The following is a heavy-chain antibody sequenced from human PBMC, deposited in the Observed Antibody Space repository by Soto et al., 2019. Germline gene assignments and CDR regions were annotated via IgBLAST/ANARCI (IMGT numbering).Heavy chain of an antibody. Sequence: QVQLQESGPGLVKPSQTLSLTCTVSGGSISSGGYYWSWIRQHPGKGLEWIGYIYYSGSTYYNPSLKSRVTISVDTSKNQFSLKLSSVTAADTAVYYCARGQVEDGRAEYFQHWGQGTLVTVSS. J-gene: IGHJ1*01. V-gene: IGHV4-31*03. CDR2: IYYSGST. D-gene: IGHD2-15*01. CDR3: ARGQVEDGRAEYFQH. CDR1: GGSISSGGYY.